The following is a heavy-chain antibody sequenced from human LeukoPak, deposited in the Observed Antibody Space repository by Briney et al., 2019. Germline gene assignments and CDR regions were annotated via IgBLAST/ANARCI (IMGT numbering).Heavy chain of an antibody. CDR3: ARDSQYYFDY. V-gene: IGHV3-48*02. CDR1: GFTFTSYS. J-gene: IGHJ4*02. CDR2: IGGSPSAI. Sequence: GGSLRLSCAASGFTFTSYSMNWVRQAPGKGLEWVSYIGGSPSAISYADSVKGRFTISRGNAKSSLYLQMNSLRDEDTAVYYCARDSQYYFDYWGQGALVTVSS. D-gene: IGHD2/OR15-2a*01.